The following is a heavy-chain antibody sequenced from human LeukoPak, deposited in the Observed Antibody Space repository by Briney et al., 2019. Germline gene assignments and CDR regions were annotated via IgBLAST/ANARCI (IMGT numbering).Heavy chain of an antibody. CDR3: AKDRALYGSGSNFDY. D-gene: IGHD3-10*01. CDR2: ISSSGSTI. V-gene: IGHV3-11*01. CDR1: GFTFSDYY. Sequence: GGSLRLSCAASGFTFSDYYMSWIRQAPGKGLEWVSYISSSGSTIYYADSVKGRFTISRDNAKNSLYLQMNSLRAEDTALYYCAKDRALYGSGSNFDYWGQGTLVTVSS. J-gene: IGHJ4*02.